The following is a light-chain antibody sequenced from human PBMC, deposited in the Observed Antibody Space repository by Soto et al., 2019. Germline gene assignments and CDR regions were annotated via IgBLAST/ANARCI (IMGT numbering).Light chain of an antibody. V-gene: IGKV3-20*01. Sequence: EIVLTQSPGTLSLSPGERATLSCRASQSVYKNFLAWYQLKPGQAPRLLINGASNRATGIPDRFSGSGSGTDFSLTIDRLEPEDFAVYFCQQYGRSPPTFGGGTKVAIK. CDR3: QQYGRSPPT. J-gene: IGKJ4*01. CDR1: QSVYKNF. CDR2: GAS.